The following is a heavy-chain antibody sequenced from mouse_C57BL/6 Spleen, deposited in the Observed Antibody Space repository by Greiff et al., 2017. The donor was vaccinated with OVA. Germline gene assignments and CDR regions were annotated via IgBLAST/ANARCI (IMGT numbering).Heavy chain of an antibody. CDR3: ARLITTVVATGYFDV. J-gene: IGHJ1*03. V-gene: IGHV5-17*01. CDR2: ISSGSSTI. D-gene: IGHD1-1*01. Sequence: EVKLMESGGGLVKPGGSLKLSCAASGFTFSDYGMHWVRQAPEKGLEWVAYISSGSSTIYYADTVKGRFTISRDNAKNTLFLQMTSLRSEDTAMYYCARLITTVVATGYFDVWGTGTTVTVSS. CDR1: GFTFSDYG.